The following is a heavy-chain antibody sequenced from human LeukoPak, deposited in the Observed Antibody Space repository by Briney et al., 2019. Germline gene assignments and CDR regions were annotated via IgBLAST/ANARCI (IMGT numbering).Heavy chain of an antibody. Sequence: GGSLRLSCAASGFTFSSYAMSWVRQAPGKGLEWVSAISGSGGSTYYADSVQGRFTISRDNSKNTLYLQMNSLRAEDTAVYYCAKDHYDSSGYHAPFDYWGQGTLVTVSS. V-gene: IGHV3-23*01. CDR3: AKDHYDSSGYHAPFDY. J-gene: IGHJ4*02. CDR1: GFTFSSYA. CDR2: ISGSGGST. D-gene: IGHD3-22*01.